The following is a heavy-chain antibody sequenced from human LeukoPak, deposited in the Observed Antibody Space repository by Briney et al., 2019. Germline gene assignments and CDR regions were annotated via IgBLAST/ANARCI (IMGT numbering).Heavy chain of an antibody. CDR1: GGSISSFY. CDR2: IFYSGST. J-gene: IGHJ6*03. D-gene: IGHD4-11*01. V-gene: IGHV4-59*01. Sequence: SETLSLTCTVSGGSISSFYWSWIRLPPGKGPEWIGYIFYSGSTNYNPSLKSRVTISVDTSKNQFSLKLSSVTAADTAVYYCARYSNYYYYMDVWGKGTTVTVSS. CDR3: ARYSNYYYYMDV.